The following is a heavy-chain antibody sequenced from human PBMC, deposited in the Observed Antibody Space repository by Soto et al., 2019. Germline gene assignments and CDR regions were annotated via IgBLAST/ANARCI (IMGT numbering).Heavy chain of an antibody. CDR2: IHDSGST. Sequence: SETLSVTCTVSGAFVRSGGYYWSWIRQAPGKGLEWIGYIHDSGSTHYNPSLKSRITISVDTSKNQFSLKLNSVISADTAVYYWARDRGHHDFSGYYQAPFDYWGLG. J-gene: IGHJ4*02. CDR3: ARDRGHHDFSGYYQAPFDY. D-gene: IGHD3-3*01. CDR1: GAFVRSGGYY. V-gene: IGHV4-61*08.